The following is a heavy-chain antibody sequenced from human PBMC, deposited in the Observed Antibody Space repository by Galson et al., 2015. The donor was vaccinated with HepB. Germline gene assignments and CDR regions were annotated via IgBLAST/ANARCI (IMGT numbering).Heavy chain of an antibody. D-gene: IGHD6-13*01. V-gene: IGHV3-11*06. CDR2: INHRSSYI. Sequence: SLRLSCAGSGFTFSDYYMSWIRQAPGKGLEWVSYINHRSSYINYAESVKGRFTISRDNAKNSLHLQMNGLRAEDTAVYYCVRVEYSSSWYGLGYWGQGTLVTVSS. CDR3: VRVEYSSSWYGLGY. J-gene: IGHJ4*02. CDR1: GFTFSDYY.